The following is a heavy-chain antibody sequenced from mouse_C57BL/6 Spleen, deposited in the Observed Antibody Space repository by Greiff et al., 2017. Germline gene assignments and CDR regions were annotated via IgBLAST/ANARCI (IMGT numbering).Heavy chain of an antibody. CDR2: ISGGGGNT. D-gene: IGHD2-4*01. J-gene: IGHJ3*01. V-gene: IGHV5-9*01. Sequence: EVKLVESGGGLVKPGGSLKLSCAASGFTFSSYTMSWVRQTPEKRLAWVATISGGGGNTYYPDSVKGRFTISRDNAKNTLYLQMSSRRSEDTALYYCARHEDYDPFAYWGQGTLVTVSA. CDR3: ARHEDYDPFAY. CDR1: GFTFSSYT.